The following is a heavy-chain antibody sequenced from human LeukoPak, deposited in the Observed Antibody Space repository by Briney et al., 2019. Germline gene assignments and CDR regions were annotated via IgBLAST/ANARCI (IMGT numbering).Heavy chain of an antibody. CDR2: ISSSGRSGNI. CDR3: ARVYPGWEDH. Sequence: GGSLRLSCVASGFTFSDYSMNWVRQAPGKGLEWVSSISSSGRSGNIYYGDSLKGRFSISRDNAKNSLYVQMNSLRGEDTAVYYRARVYPGWEDHWGQGTLVTVSS. CDR1: GFTFSDYS. J-gene: IGHJ4*02. D-gene: IGHD6-19*01. V-gene: IGHV3-21*01.